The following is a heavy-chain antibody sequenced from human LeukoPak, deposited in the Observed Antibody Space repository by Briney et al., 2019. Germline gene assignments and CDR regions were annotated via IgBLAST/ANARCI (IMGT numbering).Heavy chain of an antibody. V-gene: IGHV4-59*08. J-gene: IGHJ4*02. CDR2: IFYSGTT. CDR1: GDSISSYY. D-gene: IGHD3-16*01. Sequence: SETLSLTCTVSGDSISSYYWNWIRQPPGKGLEWIGYIFYSGTTNYNPSLQSRVTISVDTSKNQFSLKLSSVTAADTVVYYCARQSLGLLYYFDYWGQGTLVTVSS. CDR3: ARQSLGLLYYFDY.